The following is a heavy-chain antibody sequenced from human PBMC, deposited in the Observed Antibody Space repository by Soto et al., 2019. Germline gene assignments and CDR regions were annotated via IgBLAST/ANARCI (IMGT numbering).Heavy chain of an antibody. Sequence: GGSLRLSCAASGFTFSSYAMSWVRQAPGKGLEWVSAISGSGGSTYYADSVKGRFTISRDNSKNTLYLQMNSLRAEDTAVYYCARDIVVVPAAMAGCFDYWGQGTLVTVYS. CDR1: GFTFSSYA. CDR2: ISGSGGST. J-gene: IGHJ4*02. CDR3: ARDIVVVPAAMAGCFDY. D-gene: IGHD2-2*01. V-gene: IGHV3-23*01.